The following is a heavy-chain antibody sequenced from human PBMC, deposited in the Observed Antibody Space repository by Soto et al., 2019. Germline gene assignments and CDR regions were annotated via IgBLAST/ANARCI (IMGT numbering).Heavy chain of an antibody. CDR1: GGSISSYY. Sequence: QVQLQESGPGLVKPSETLSLTCTVSGGSISSYYWSWIRQPPGKGLEWIGYIYYSGSTNYNPSLKSRVTIPVDTYKNQFSLKLSSVTAADTAVYYCARSWGYYFDYWGQGTLVTVSS. J-gene: IGHJ4*02. V-gene: IGHV4-59*01. CDR3: ARSWGYYFDY. D-gene: IGHD3-16*01. CDR2: IYYSGST.